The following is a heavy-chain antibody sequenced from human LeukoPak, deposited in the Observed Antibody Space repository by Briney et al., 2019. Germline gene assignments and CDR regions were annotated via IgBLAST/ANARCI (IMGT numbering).Heavy chain of an antibody. J-gene: IGHJ4*02. CDR1: GFSVSNNY. CDR3: ARGRGLGVVSPYFDY. D-gene: IGHD3-3*01. Sequence: HPGGSLRLSCVVSGFSVSNNYIIWVRQAPGNGLERVSVIYGDGRTSHSASVGGRFTISRDNSKNIVSLQMNNLRAEDTAVYYCARGRGLGVVSPYFDYWGQGTLVTVSS. V-gene: IGHV3-53*01. CDR2: IYGDGRT.